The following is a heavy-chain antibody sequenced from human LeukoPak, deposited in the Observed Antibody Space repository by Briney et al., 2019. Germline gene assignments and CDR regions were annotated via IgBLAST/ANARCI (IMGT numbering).Heavy chain of an antibody. CDR3: ARRHSYGYLSARMTFDI. Sequence: SETLSLTCAVYGGSFSGYYWGWIRQPQGKGLEWIGSIYYSGSTYYNPSLKSRVTISVDTSKNQFSLKLSSVTAADTAVYYCARRHSYGYLSARMTFDIWGQGTMVTVSS. D-gene: IGHD5-18*01. CDR1: GGSFSGYY. CDR2: IYYSGST. J-gene: IGHJ3*02. V-gene: IGHV4-39*01.